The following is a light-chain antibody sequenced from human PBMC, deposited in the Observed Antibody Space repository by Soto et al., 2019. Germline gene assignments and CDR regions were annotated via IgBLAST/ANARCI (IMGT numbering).Light chain of an antibody. Sequence: EIVMTQSPATLSVSPGERATLSCRASQSVSSNLAWYQQNPGQAPRLLIYGASTRATGIPARFSGSGSGTEFTLTISSLQSEDFAVYYCQQYNNWGITFGQGTRLEIK. CDR3: QQYNNWGIT. CDR1: QSVSSN. CDR2: GAS. V-gene: IGKV3-15*01. J-gene: IGKJ5*01.